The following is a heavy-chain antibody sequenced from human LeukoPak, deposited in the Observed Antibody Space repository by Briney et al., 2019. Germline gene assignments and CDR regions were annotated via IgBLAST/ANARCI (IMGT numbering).Heavy chain of an antibody. CDR2: INPNSGGT. Sequence: ASVKVSCKASGYTFTGYYMHWVRQAPGQGLEWMGRINPNSGGTNYAQKFQGRVTMTRDTSISTAYMELSRLRSDDTAVYYCARRTYYYDSSGYLWGQGTLVTVSS. CDR1: GYTFTGYY. CDR3: ARRTYYYDSSGYL. J-gene: IGHJ4*02. D-gene: IGHD3-22*01. V-gene: IGHV1-2*06.